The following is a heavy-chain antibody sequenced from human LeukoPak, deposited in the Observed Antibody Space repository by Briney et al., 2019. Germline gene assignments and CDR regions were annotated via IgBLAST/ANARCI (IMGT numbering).Heavy chain of an antibody. V-gene: IGHV1-2*02. CDR3: ARDLHDFWSGYYPHFFDY. CDR2: INPNSGGT. CDR1: GYTFTGYY. J-gene: IGHJ4*02. D-gene: IGHD3-3*01. Sequence: ASVKVSCKASGYTFTGYYMHWVRQAPGQGLEWMGWINPNSGGTNYAQKFQGRVTMTRDTSISTAYMELSRLRSDDTAVYYCARDLHDFWSGYYPHFFDYWGQGTPVTVSS.